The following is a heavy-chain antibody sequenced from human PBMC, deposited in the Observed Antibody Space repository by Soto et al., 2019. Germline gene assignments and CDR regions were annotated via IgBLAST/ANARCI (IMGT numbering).Heavy chain of an antibody. CDR1: GFTFRHYA. J-gene: IGHJ5*02. CDR3: AKTSVSEDDS. CDR2: ISDSGATT. V-gene: IGHV3-23*01. Sequence: PGGSLRLSCAASGFTFRHYAMSWIRQAPGKGLEWVSAISDSGATTYYADSVKGRFTISRDNSKNTVYLQLNSLKAEDTAIYYCAKTSVSEDDSWGQGTLVTVSS. D-gene: IGHD3-3*01.